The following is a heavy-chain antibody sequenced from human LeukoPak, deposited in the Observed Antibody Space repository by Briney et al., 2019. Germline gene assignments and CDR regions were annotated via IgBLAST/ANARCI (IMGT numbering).Heavy chain of an antibody. J-gene: IGHJ4*02. CDR2: ISSSGNTI. D-gene: IGHD1-7*01. Sequence: PGGSLRLSCAASGFTFSSYAMSWVRQAPGEGLEWVSYISSSGNTIYYADSVKGRFTISRDNPKNSLYLQMNSLRAEDTAVYYCARGGNWNYGSDFDYWGQGTLVTVSS. CDR3: ARGGNWNYGSDFDY. CDR1: GFTFSSYA. V-gene: IGHV3-48*04.